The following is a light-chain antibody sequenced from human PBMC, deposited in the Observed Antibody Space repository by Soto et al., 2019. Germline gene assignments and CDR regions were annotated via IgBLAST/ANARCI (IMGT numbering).Light chain of an antibody. CDR1: QDISAW. J-gene: IGKJ4*01. V-gene: IGKV1-12*01. Sequence: DIQMTQSPSSVSASVGDRVTITCRASQDISAWLAWYQQKPGTAPKLLIYAASTLQSGVPSRFSGRGSGTQFTLTINSLQPEDFATYYCQQLRMYPSTFGGGTKVDIK. CDR2: AAS. CDR3: QQLRMYPST.